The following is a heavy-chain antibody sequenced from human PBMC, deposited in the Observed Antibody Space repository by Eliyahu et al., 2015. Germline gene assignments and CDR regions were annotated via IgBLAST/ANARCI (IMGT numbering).Heavy chain of an antibody. CDR1: GXXXGRHS. J-gene: IGHJ4*02. CDR3: ARDLGYDSSGYYYVGSFDY. D-gene: IGHD3-22*01. V-gene: IGHV3-48*02. Sequence: EVQLVESGGGLVXPGGSXRLXXAXSGXXXGRHSMNWVRQAPGKGLEWVSYISNTGRTTYYADSVKGRFTISRDNARNALSLQVNSLRDEDTAVYYCARDLGYDSSGYYYVGSFDYWGQGTLVTVSS. CDR2: ISNTGRTT.